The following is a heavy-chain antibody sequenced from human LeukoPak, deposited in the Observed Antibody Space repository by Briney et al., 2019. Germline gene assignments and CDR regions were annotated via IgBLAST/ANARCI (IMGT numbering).Heavy chain of an antibody. D-gene: IGHD4-17*01. Sequence: ASVKVSCKASGYTFTGYYMHWVRQAPGQGLEWMGWINPNSGGTNYAQKFQGRVTMTRDTSISTAYMELSRLRSDDTAVYYCARTRYYGDQNFDYWGQGTLVTVSS. J-gene: IGHJ4*02. CDR2: INPNSGGT. CDR3: ARTRYYGDQNFDY. V-gene: IGHV1-2*02. CDR1: GYTFTGYY.